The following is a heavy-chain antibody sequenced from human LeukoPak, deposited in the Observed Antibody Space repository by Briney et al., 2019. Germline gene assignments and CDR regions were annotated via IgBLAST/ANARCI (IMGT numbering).Heavy chain of an antibody. V-gene: IGHV4-59*08. J-gene: IGHJ3*02. D-gene: IGHD6-19*01. CDR1: GGSITGHY. Sequence: SETLSLTCAASGGSITGHYWNWIRQTPGMRLEWIGYTSYSRTTIYNSYFKGRATMSMDTSKNQLYLNLTSVAATDTAVYYCAKLGHSDGWYLGAFDIWGQGTTVIVSS. CDR3: AKLGHSDGWYLGAFDI. CDR2: TSYSRTT.